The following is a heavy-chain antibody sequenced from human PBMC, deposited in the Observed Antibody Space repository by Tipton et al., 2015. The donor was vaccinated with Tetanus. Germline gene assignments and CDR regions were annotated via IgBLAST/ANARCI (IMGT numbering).Heavy chain of an antibody. CDR3: ASAHCSDGVCNFDF. Sequence: QLVQSGGEVKKPGESLKISCKGSGYIFTNYWIGWVRQKPGKGLEWMGVIYPGDSDTRYSPSFQGQVTIPVDKSINTAYLQWSSLKAADTSVFYCASAHCSDGVCNFDFWGQGALVTVAS. CDR2: IYPGDSDT. J-gene: IGHJ4*02. D-gene: IGHD2-8*01. CDR1: GYIFTNYW. V-gene: IGHV5-51*01.